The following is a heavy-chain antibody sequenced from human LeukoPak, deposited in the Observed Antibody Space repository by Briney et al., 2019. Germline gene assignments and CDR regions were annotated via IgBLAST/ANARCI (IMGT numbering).Heavy chain of an antibody. J-gene: IGHJ4*02. V-gene: IGHV1-18*01. CDR2: ISAYNGNT. Sequence: ASVKVSCKASGYTFTSYGISWVRQAPGQGLEWMGWISAYNGNTNYAQKLQGRVTMTTDTSTSTAYMGLRSLRSDDTAVYYCARDFYYYDSSGYYYDYWGQGTLVTVSS. CDR1: GYTFTSYG. CDR3: ARDFYYYDSSGYYYDY. D-gene: IGHD3-22*01.